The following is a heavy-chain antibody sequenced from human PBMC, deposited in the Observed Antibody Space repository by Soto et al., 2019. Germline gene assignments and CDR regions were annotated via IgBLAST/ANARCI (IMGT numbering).Heavy chain of an antibody. CDR1: GFTFSSYG. CDR2: ISYDGSNK. CDR3: AKDFEQLVRTGWFDP. J-gene: IGHJ5*02. Sequence: GGSLRLSCAASGFTFSSYGMHWVRQAPGKGLEWVAVISYDGSNKYYADSVKGRFTISRDNSKNTLYLQMNSLRVEDTAVYYCAKDFEQLVRTGWFDPWGQGTLVTVSS. D-gene: IGHD6-6*01. V-gene: IGHV3-30*18.